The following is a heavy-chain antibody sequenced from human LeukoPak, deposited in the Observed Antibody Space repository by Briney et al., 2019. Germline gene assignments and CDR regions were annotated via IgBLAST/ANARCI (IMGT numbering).Heavy chain of an antibody. CDR3: AKVRAPSGWFNSDY. CDR1: GFTFSSYV. J-gene: IGHJ4*02. D-gene: IGHD6-19*01. Sequence: GGSLRLSCAASGFTFSSYVTSWVRQAPGKGLEWVSGISGSGDSTYYADSVKGRFTISRDNSKNTLYLQMNSLRVEDTATYYCAKVRAPSGWFNSDYWGQGTLVTVSS. V-gene: IGHV3-23*01. CDR2: ISGSGDST.